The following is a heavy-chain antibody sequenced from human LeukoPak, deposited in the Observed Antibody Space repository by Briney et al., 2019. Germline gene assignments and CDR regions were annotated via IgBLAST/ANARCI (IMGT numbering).Heavy chain of an antibody. D-gene: IGHD5-12*01. CDR2: ISGSGGST. J-gene: IGHJ4*02. CDR3: AKGDIVATH. CDR1: GGSISSYY. V-gene: IGHV3-23*01. Sequence: PSETLSLTCTVSGGSISSYYWSWIRQPPGKGPEWVSAISGSGGSTYYADSVKGRFTISRDNSKNTLYLQMNSLRAEDTAVYYCAKGDIVATHWGQGTLVTVSS.